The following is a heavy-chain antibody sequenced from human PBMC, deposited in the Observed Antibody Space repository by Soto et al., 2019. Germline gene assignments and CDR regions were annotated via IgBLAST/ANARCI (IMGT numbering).Heavy chain of an antibody. CDR2: ISGSGGST. J-gene: IGHJ4*02. CDR1: GFTFSSYA. V-gene: IGHV3-23*01. Sequence: EVQLLESGGGLVQPGGSLRLSCAASGFTFSSYAMSWVRQAPGKGLEWVSAISGSGGSTYYADSVKGRFTISRDNSKNTLYLQMNTLRAEDTAVYYFAKDRGSGWYDDYWGQGTLVTVSS. D-gene: IGHD6-19*01. CDR3: AKDRGSGWYDDY.